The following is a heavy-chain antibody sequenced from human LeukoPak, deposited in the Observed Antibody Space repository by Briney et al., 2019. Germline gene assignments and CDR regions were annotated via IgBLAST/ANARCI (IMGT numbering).Heavy chain of an antibody. V-gene: IGHV1-3*01. J-gene: IGHJ4*02. D-gene: IGHD3-22*01. CDR1: GYTFTSYA. CDR2: INAGNGNT. CDR3: ARDLSYCDSSGIDDY. Sequence: ASVKVSCKASGYTFTSYAMHWVRQAPGQRLEWMGWINAGNGNTKYSQKFQGRVTITRDTSASTAYMELSSLRSEDTAVYYCARDLSYCDSSGIDDYWGQGTLVTVSS.